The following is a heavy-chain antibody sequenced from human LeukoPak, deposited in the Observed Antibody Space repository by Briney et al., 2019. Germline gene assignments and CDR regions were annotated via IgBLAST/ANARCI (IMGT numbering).Heavy chain of an antibody. CDR1: GFTFSSYA. Sequence: GGSLRLSCAASGFTFSSYAMSWVRQAPGKGLEWLSAISGSGGSTYYADSVKGWFTISRDNSKNTLYLQMNSLRAEDTAVYYCAKDPGRYYDSSGYPIWGQGTLVTVSS. CDR2: ISGSGGST. D-gene: IGHD3-22*01. V-gene: IGHV3-23*01. J-gene: IGHJ4*02. CDR3: AKDPGRYYDSSGYPI.